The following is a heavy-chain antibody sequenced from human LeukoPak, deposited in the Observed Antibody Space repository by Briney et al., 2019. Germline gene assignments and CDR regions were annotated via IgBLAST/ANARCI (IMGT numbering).Heavy chain of an antibody. CDR1: GFTFSDYY. CDR3: ARESNPFSGWYIQFPYDY. D-gene: IGHD6-19*01. V-gene: IGHV3-11*04. Sequence: GGSLRLSCAASGFTFSDYYMSWIRQAPGKGLEWVSYISSSGSTIYYADSVKGRFTISRDNAKNSLYLQMNSLRAEDTAVYYCARESNPFSGWYIQFPYDYWGQGTLVTVSS. J-gene: IGHJ4*02. CDR2: ISSSGSTI.